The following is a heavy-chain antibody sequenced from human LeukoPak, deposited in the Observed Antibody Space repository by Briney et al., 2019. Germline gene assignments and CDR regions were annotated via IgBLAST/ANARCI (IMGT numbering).Heavy chain of an antibody. CDR3: ARDKTVLRYFDWLANWFDP. D-gene: IGHD3-9*01. Sequence: TGGSLRLSCAASGFTFSSYGMHWVRQAPGKGLEWVAVIWYDGSNKYYADSVKGRFTISRDNSKNTLYLQMNSLRAEDTAVYYCARDKTVLRYFDWLANWFDPWGQGTLVTVSS. V-gene: IGHV3-33*01. CDR2: IWYDGSNK. CDR1: GFTFSSYG. J-gene: IGHJ5*02.